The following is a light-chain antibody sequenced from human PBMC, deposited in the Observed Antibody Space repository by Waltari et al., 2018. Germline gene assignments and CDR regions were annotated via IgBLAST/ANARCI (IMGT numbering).Light chain of an antibody. J-gene: IGLJ2*01. Sequence: QSALTQPASVSGSPGQSITISCTGTSSDVGSYNLVSSYQQHPGKAPKLMIYEGSKRPSGVSNRFSGSKSGNTASLTISGLQAEDEADYYCCSYAGSSTWVVFGGGTKLTVL. CDR3: CSYAGSSTWVV. CDR2: EGS. CDR1: SSDVGSYNL. V-gene: IGLV2-23*01.